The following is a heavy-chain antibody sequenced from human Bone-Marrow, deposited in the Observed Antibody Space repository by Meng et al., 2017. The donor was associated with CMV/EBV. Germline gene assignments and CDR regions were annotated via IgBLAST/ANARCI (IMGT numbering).Heavy chain of an antibody. D-gene: IGHD1-26*01. V-gene: IGHV3-21*01. Sequence: GESLKISCAASGFTFSTYFMNWVRQAPGKGLEWVSSISSSSSYIYYADSVKGRFTISRDNAKNSLYLQMNSLRAEDTAVYYCARGYEVGATLKWDAFDIWGQGTMVTGSS. CDR3: ARGYEVGATLKWDAFDI. J-gene: IGHJ3*02. CDR2: ISSSSSYI. CDR1: GFTFSTYF.